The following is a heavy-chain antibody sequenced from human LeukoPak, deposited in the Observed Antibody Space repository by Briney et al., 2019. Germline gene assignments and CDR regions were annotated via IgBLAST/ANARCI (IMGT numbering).Heavy chain of an antibody. Sequence: GGSLRLSCAASGFTFRSYWMHWVRQAPGKGLVWVSRINSDGSDTDYADSVKGRFTISRDNAKNTLYLQMNSLRAEDTAVYYCARVVPGIAVTGTDYWGQGTLVTVSS. J-gene: IGHJ4*02. CDR2: INSDGSDT. CDR1: GFTFRSYW. CDR3: ARVVPGIAVTGTDY. V-gene: IGHV3-74*01. D-gene: IGHD6-19*01.